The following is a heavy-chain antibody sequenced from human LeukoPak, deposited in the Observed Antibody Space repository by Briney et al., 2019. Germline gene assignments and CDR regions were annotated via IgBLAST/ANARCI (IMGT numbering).Heavy chain of an antibody. CDR1: RGSLSSYY. D-gene: IGHD6-13*01. CDR3: ARYYSSNWYFDY. J-gene: IGHJ4*02. V-gene: IGHV4-59*08. CDR2: IYYSGST. Sequence: PSETPSLTCTDSRGSLSSYYWSWIRQPPGKGLECIGYIYYSGSTNYNPSLPSRVTISLDTTKNHFSLMLSSATAADTAVYYCARYYSSNWYFDYWGQGTLVTVSS.